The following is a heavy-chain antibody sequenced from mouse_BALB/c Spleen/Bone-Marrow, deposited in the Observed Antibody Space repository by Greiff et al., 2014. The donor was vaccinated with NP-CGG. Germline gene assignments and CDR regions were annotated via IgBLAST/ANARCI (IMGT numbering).Heavy chain of an antibody. J-gene: IGHJ2*01. D-gene: IGHD3-1*01. CDR2: IWTGGST. CDR1: GFSLTTYG. CDR3: ARNHRGYYFDY. Sequence: VQLKESGPGLVQPSQSLSITCTVSGFSLTTYGVHWVRQSPGKGLEWLGVIWTGGSTDYNAAFISRLSISKDNSKSQVFFEMNSLQANDTAIYYCARNHRGYYFDYWGQGTTLTVSS. V-gene: IGHV2-2*02.